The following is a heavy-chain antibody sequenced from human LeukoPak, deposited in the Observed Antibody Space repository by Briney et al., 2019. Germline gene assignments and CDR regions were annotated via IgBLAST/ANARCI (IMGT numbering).Heavy chain of an antibody. CDR3: ATPFDY. Sequence: SLRLSCAASGFTFSSYSMNWVRQAPGKGLEWVSYISGSSSTIYYADSVKGRFTISRDNAKNSLYLQMNSLRAEDTAVYYCATPFDYWGQGTLVSVSS. J-gene: IGHJ4*02. CDR2: ISGSSSTI. CDR1: GFTFSSYS. V-gene: IGHV3-48*01.